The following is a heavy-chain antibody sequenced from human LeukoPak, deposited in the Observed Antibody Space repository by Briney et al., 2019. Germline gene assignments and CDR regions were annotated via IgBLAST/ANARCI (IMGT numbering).Heavy chain of an antibody. CDR1: GGSISSYY. Sequence: SETLSLTCTVSGGSISSYYWSWIRQPAGRGLEWIGRIYTSGSTNYNPSLKSRVTMSVDTSKNQLSLKLNSVTAADTAVYYCARDDRSIGHAFEIWGQGTMVTVSS. CDR3: ARDDRSIGHAFEI. CDR2: IYTSGST. J-gene: IGHJ3*02. D-gene: IGHD3-16*01. V-gene: IGHV4-4*07.